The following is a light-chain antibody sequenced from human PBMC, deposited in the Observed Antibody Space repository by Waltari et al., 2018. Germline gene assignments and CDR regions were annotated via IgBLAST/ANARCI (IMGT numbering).Light chain of an antibody. Sequence: QSVLTQPPSVSGAPGQRVTISCTGSGTHIGAGSDVHWYQQLPRAAPKLLIYGTSSRPLGVPDRFFGSTSGTSASLAITGLQAEDEAVYYCQSYDTSLSVVFGGGTKLTVL. CDR1: GTHIGAGSD. CDR2: GTS. J-gene: IGLJ3*02. V-gene: IGLV1-40*01. CDR3: QSYDTSLSVV.